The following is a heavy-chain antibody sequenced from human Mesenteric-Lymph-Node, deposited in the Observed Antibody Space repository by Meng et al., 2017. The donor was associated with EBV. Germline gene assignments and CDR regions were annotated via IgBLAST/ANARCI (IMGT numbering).Heavy chain of an antibody. CDR2: IYWDDDK. CDR1: GFSLSTSGVG. CDR3: AHRTSNCFDP. J-gene: IGHJ5*02. V-gene: IGHV2-5*02. Sequence: STLKESGSTLVKTTQTLTLTCTFSGFSLSTSGVGVGCIRQPPGKALEWLALIYWDDDKRYRPSLKTRLTITKDTSENQVVLTMTNMDPVDAATYYCAHRTSNCFDPWGQGTLVTVSS.